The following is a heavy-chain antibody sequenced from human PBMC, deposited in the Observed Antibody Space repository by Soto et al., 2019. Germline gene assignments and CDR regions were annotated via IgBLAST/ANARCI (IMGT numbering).Heavy chain of an antibody. V-gene: IGHV4-59*01. CDR1: GGSISSYY. Sequence: SETLSLTCTVSGGSISSYYWSWIRQPPGKGLEWIGYIYYSGSTNYNPSLKSRVTISVDTSKNQFSLKLSSVTAADTAVYYCVKGWGYYDSSGHIWFDPWGQGTLVTVSS. J-gene: IGHJ5*02. D-gene: IGHD3-22*01. CDR2: IYYSGST. CDR3: VKGWGYYDSSGHIWFDP.